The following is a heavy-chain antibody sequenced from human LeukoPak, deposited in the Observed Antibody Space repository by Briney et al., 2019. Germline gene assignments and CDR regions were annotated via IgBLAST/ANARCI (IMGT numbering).Heavy chain of an antibody. CDR3: ARELGSSGWPYYYYGMDV. V-gene: IGHV4-59*01. Sequence: SETLSLTCTVSGGSISSYYRSWIRQPPGKGLEWIGYIYYSGSTNYNPSLKSRVTISVDTSKNQFSLKLSSVTAADTAVYYCARELGSSGWPYYYYGMDVWGQGTTVTVSS. CDR2: IYYSGST. CDR1: GGSISSYY. J-gene: IGHJ6*02. D-gene: IGHD6-19*01.